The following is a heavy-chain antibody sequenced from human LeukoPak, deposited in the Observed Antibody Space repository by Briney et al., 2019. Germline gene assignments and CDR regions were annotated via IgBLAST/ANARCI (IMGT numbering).Heavy chain of an antibody. CDR3: AKFKGHYGDSEYYFDY. J-gene: IGHJ4*02. Sequence: GGSLRLSCGASGITFSSYSMNWVRQAPGKGLEWVSCITGGSDYIFYADSVRGRFTISRDNAKNSLYLQMNSLRAEDTAVYYCAKFKGHYGDSEYYFDYWGQGTLVTVSS. V-gene: IGHV3-21*01. CDR1: GITFSSYS. D-gene: IGHD3-10*01. CDR2: ITGGSDYI.